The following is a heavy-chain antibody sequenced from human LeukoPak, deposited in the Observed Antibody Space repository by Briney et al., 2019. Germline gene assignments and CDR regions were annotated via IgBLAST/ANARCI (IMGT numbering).Heavy chain of an antibody. Sequence: PGRSLRLSCAASGFTFSSYAMHWVRQASGKGLEWVAVISYDGSNKYYADSVKGRFTISRDNSKNTLYLQMNSLRAEDTAVYYCAREGITMMDDAFDIWGQGTMVTVSS. CDR1: GFTFSSYA. D-gene: IGHD3-22*01. J-gene: IGHJ3*02. V-gene: IGHV3-30-3*01. CDR2: ISYDGSNK. CDR3: AREGITMMDDAFDI.